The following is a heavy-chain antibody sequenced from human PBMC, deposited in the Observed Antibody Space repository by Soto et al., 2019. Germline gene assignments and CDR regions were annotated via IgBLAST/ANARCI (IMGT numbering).Heavy chain of an antibody. CDR1: GGSISSYY. Sequence: SETLSLTCTVSGGSISSYYWSWIRQPPGKGLEWIGYIYYSGSTNYNPSLKSRVTISVDTSKNQFSLKLSSVTAADTAVYYCARHVGSKLATGIIDYWGQGTLVTVSS. D-gene: IGHD5-12*01. CDR2: IYYSGST. J-gene: IGHJ4*02. CDR3: ARHVGSKLATGIIDY. V-gene: IGHV4-59*08.